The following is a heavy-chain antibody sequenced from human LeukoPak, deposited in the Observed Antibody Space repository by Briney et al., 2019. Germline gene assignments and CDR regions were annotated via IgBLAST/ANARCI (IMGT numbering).Heavy chain of an antibody. V-gene: IGHV4-59*01. J-gene: IGHJ5*02. CDR1: GGSISSYY. D-gene: IGHD6-13*01. CDR3: ARDPGSSSYSWFDP. CDR2: IYYSGST. Sequence: SETLSLTCTVSGGSISSYYWSWIRQPPGKGLEWIGYIYYSGSTNYNPSLKSRVTISVDTPKNQFSLKLSSVTAADTAVYYCARDPGSSSYSWFDPWGQGTLVTVSS.